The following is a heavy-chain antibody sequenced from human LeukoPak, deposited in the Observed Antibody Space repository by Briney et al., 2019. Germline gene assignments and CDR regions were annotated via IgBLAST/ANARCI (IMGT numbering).Heavy chain of an antibody. V-gene: IGHV1-8*02. D-gene: IGHD3-10*01. CDR2: MNPNSGNT. J-gene: IGHJ6*02. CDR1: GGTFSSYA. Sequence: ASVKVSCKASGGTFSSYAINWVRQATGQGLEWMGWMNPNSGNTGYAQKFQGRVTMTRNTSISTAYMELSSLRSEDTAVYYCARAATMVRGVIRYYYYYGMDVWGQGTTVTVSS. CDR3: ARAATMVRGVIRYYYYYGMDV.